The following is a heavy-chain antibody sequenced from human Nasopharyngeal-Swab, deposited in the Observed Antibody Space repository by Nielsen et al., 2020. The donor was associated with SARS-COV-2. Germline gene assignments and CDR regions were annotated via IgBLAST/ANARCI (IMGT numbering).Heavy chain of an antibody. CDR2: ISYDGSNK. V-gene: IGHV3-30*18. CDR3: AKLDMVRGVIITSYAFDI. D-gene: IGHD3-10*01. J-gene: IGHJ3*02. Sequence: VRQAPGKGLEWVAVISYDGSNKYYADSVKGRFTISRDNSKNTLYLQMNSLRAEDTAVCYCAKLDMVRGVIITSYAFDIWGQGTMVTVSS.